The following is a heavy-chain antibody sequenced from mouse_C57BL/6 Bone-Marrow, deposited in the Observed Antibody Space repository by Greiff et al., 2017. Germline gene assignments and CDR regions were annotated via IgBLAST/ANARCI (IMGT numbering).Heavy chain of an antibody. Sequence: EVQRVESGPGMVKPSQSLSLTCTVTGYSITSGYDWHWIRHFPGNKLEWMGYISYSGSTNYNPSLKSRISITHDTSKNHFFLKLNSVTTEDTATYYCARGGSSGYVPNYWGQGTTLTVSS. J-gene: IGHJ2*01. CDR2: ISYSGST. CDR3: ARGGSSGYVPNY. D-gene: IGHD3-2*02. CDR1: GYSITSGYD. V-gene: IGHV3-1*01.